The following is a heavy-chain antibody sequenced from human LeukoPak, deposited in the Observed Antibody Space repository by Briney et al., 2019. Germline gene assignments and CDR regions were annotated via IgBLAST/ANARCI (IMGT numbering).Heavy chain of an antibody. J-gene: IGHJ4*02. D-gene: IGHD3-9*01. V-gene: IGHV4-34*01. CDR2: INHSGST. Sequence: SETLSLTCAVYGGSFSGYYWSWIRQPPGKGLEWIGEINHSGSTNYNPSLKSRVTISVDTSKNQFSLKLSSVTAADTAVYYCARRGYRYFDWLPRKYFDYWGQGTLVTVSS. CDR3: ARRGYRYFDWLPRKYFDY. CDR1: GGSFSGYY.